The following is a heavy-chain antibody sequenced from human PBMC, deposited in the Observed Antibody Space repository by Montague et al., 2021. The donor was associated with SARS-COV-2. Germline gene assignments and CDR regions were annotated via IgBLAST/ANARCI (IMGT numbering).Heavy chain of an antibody. J-gene: IGHJ6*04. Sequence: SETLSLTCAVYGGSFSGSYWTWIRQSPGKGLEWIGEINNRGSVNYSPSLRSRVTISVDTSRNQFSLKVTSLTAADTAVYYCARERWNIVMVQPVEYGMDVWGKGTTVTVSS. CDR3: ARERWNIVMVQPVEYGMDV. CDR1: GGSFSGSY. D-gene: IGHD2/OR15-2a*01. CDR2: INNRGSV. V-gene: IGHV4-34*01.